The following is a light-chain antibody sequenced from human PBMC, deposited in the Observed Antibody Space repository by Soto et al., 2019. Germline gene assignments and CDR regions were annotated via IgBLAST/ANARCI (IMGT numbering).Light chain of an antibody. V-gene: IGKV1-17*01. J-gene: IGKJ2*01. Sequence: DIQMTQSPSSLSASVGDRVTLTCRASQVISNNVGWYQQKPGKAPERLIFAASNLEGGVPSRFSGSGSATXFTLTXXXXXXXXXXXXXXXXXXXYPYTFGQGTKLEI. CDR3: XXXXXYPYT. CDR2: AAS. CDR1: QVISNN.